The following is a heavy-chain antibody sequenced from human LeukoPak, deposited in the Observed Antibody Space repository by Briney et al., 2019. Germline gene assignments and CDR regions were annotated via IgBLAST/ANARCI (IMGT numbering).Heavy chain of an antibody. CDR2: TYYSSKWYD. Sequence: PSQTLSLTCAISGDSVSSNSAAWNWIRQSPSRGLEWLGRTYYSSKWYDDYAVSVKSRITINPDTSKNQFTPQLNSVTPEDTAVYYCARGAVAVRNTFDIWGQGTRVTVSS. CDR1: GDSVSSNSAA. J-gene: IGHJ3*02. V-gene: IGHV6-1*01. D-gene: IGHD6-19*01. CDR3: ARGAVAVRNTFDI.